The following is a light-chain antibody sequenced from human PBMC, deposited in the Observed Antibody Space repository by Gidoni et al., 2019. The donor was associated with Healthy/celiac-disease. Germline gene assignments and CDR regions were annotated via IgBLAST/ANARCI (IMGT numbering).Light chain of an antibody. CDR3: QQYNSYAIT. CDR1: QSISSW. CDR2: TAS. V-gene: IGKV1-5*03. Sequence: DIQMTQSPSTLSASVGDRVTITCRASQSISSWLAWYQQKPGKAPKLLIYTASSLERGVPSRFSGSGSGTEFTLTISSLQPDDFATYYCQQYNSYAITFGQGTRLEIK. J-gene: IGKJ5*01.